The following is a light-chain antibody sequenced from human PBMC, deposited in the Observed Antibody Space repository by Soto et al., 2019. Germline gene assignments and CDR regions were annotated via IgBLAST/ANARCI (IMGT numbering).Light chain of an antibody. CDR1: QSVSKW. CDR3: QQYNNYVTWT. V-gene: IGKV1-5*01. J-gene: IGKJ1*01. CDR2: DAS. Sequence: DIQMTQSPSTLSASVGDRVTITCRASQSVSKWVAWYQQKPGKAPKVLIFDASILERGVPSRFSGSGSGTEFTLTISSLQPDDFATYYCQQYNNYVTWTFWQGTKVEIK.